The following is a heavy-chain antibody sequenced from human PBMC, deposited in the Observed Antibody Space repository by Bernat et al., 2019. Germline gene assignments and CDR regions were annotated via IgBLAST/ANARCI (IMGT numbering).Heavy chain of an antibody. CDR1: GFTFTSSA. J-gene: IGHJ3*02. Sequence: QMQLVQSGPEVKKPGTSVKVSCKASGFTFTSSAVQWVRQARGQRLEWIGWIVVGSGNTNYAQKFQERVTITRDMSTSTAYMGLSSLRSEDTAVYYCAAVPYSRKLRAGFDAFDIWGQGTMVTVSS. D-gene: IGHD6-13*01. CDR2: IVVGSGNT. CDR3: AAVPYSRKLRAGFDAFDI. V-gene: IGHV1-58*01.